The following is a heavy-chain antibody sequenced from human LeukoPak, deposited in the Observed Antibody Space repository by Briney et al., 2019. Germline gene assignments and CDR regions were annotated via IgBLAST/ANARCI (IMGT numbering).Heavy chain of an antibody. CDR1: GFTFSSYA. D-gene: IGHD5-12*01. CDR3: AKGSYSGYPTYWYFDL. J-gene: IGHJ2*01. Sequence: PGGSLRLSCAASGFTFSSYAMSWVRQAPGKGLEWVSTMSGSGVNTYYADSVKGRFTISRDNSKNTLYLQMNSLRAEDTAVYYCAKGSYSGYPTYWYFDLWGRGTLVTVSS. CDR2: MSGSGVNT. V-gene: IGHV3-23*01.